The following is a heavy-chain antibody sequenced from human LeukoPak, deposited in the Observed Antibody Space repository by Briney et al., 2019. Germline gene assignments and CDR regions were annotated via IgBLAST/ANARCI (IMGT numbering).Heavy chain of an antibody. J-gene: IGHJ5*02. D-gene: IGHD3-22*01. CDR3: ARGGSEYYYDSSGYTRWFDP. Sequence: ASVKVSCKASGYTFTRYYMHWVRQAPGQGLEWMGRINPNSGGTNYAQKFQGRVTMTRDTSISTAYMELTRLRFDDTAVYCCARGGSEYYYDSSGYTRWFDPWGQGTLVTVSS. CDR1: GYTFTRYY. CDR2: INPNSGGT. V-gene: IGHV1-2*06.